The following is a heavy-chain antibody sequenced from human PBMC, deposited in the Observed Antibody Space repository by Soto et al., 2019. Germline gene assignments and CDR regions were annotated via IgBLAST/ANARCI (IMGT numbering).Heavy chain of an antibody. V-gene: IGHV3-23*01. J-gene: IGHJ4*02. CDR1: GLTFTSHA. CDR2: ISGSGHTS. D-gene: IGHD1-1*01. Sequence: EVQLLESGGGLVQPGGSLRLSCAASGLTFTSHAMTWVRRAPGKGLEWVSTISGSGHTSFYADSVKGRFTRSRDNSKNTLFLQRGGLGAEDTAIYYCARHTWNDPAGRHFDSWGQGTLVTVSS. CDR3: ARHTWNDPAGRHFDS.